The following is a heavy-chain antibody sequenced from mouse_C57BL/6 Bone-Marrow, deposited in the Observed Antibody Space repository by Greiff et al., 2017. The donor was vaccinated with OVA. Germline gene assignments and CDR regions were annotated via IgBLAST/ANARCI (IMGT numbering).Heavy chain of an antibody. CDR1: GYTFTDYE. D-gene: IGHD2-4*01. V-gene: IGHV1-15*01. J-gene: IGHJ3*01. CDR2: IDPETGGT. CDR3: TKDDYSAWFAY. Sequence: VQLVESGAELVRPGASVTLSCKASGYTFTDYEMHWVKLTPVHGLEWIGAIDPETGGTAYNQKFKGKAILTADKSSSTAYMELRSLTSEDSAVYYCTKDDYSAWFAYWGQGTLVTVSA.